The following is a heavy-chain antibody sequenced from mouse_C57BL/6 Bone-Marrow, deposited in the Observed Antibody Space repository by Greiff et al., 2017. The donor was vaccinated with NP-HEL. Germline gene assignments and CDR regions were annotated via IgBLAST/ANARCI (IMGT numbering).Heavy chain of an antibody. D-gene: IGHD1-1*01. CDR1: GYTFTSYG. Sequence: QVQLKESGAELARPGASVKLSCKASGYTFTSYGISWVKQRTGQGLEWIGEIYPRSGNTYYNEKFKGKATLTADKSSSTAYMELRSLTSEDSAVYFCARRSTDWYFDVWGTGTTVTVSS. CDR3: ARRSTDWYFDV. CDR2: IYPRSGNT. J-gene: IGHJ1*03. V-gene: IGHV1-81*01.